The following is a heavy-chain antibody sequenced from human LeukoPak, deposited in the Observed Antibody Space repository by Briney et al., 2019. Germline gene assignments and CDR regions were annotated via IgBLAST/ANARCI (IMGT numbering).Heavy chain of an antibody. J-gene: IGHJ4*02. D-gene: IGHD1/OR15-1a*01. CDR2: IHTSGST. V-gene: IGHV4-4*07. Sequence: PPETLSLTCTVSGGSISGYYWSWIRQPAGKGLEWIGRIHTSGSTNYNPSLKSRVSMSLDTSKNQFSLKLSSVTAADTAVYYCARKPIINNAWYYFDCWGQGIMVAVSS. CDR1: GGSISGYY. CDR3: ARKPIINNAWYYFDC.